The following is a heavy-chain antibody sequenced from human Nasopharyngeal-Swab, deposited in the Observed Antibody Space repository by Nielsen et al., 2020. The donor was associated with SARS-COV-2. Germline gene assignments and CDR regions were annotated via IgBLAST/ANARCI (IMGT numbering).Heavy chain of an antibody. CDR2: IKSKTDGGTT. CDR3: TWSGYDLDYYYMDV. J-gene: IGHJ6*03. CDR1: GFTFSNAW. V-gene: IGHV3-15*01. D-gene: IGHD5-12*01. Sequence: GGSLRLSCAASGFTFSNAWMSWVRQAPGKGLEWVGRIKSKTDGGTTDYAAPVKSRFTISRDDSKNTLYLQMNSLKTEDTAVYYCTWSGYDLDYYYMDVWGKGTTVTVSS.